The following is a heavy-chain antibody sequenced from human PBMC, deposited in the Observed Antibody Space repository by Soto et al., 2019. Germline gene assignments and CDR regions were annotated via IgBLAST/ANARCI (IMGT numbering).Heavy chain of an antibody. CDR3: AKGGPRVVVITWVDY. CDR2: ISYDGSNK. D-gene: IGHD3-22*01. CDR1: GFTFSSYG. Sequence: SLRLSCAASGFTFSSYGMHWVRQAPGKGLEWVAVISYDGSNKYYADSVKGRFTISRDNSKNTLYLQMNSLRAEDTAVYYCAKGGPRVVVITWVDYWGQGTLVTVSS. J-gene: IGHJ4*02. V-gene: IGHV3-30*18.